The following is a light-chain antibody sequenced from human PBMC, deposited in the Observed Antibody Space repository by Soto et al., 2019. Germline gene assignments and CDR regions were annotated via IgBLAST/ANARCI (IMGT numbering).Light chain of an antibody. V-gene: IGKV3-20*01. CDR1: QSVSSSY. CDR2: GAS. CDR3: QQYGTSPPGT. Sequence: EIVLTQSPGTLSLSPGERATLSCRASQSVSSSYLAWYQHKPGQAPRLLIYGASSRATGIPDRFSGSGSGTYFTLTISRLEPEDFAVYYCQQYGTSPPGTFGQGTKVEIK. J-gene: IGKJ1*01.